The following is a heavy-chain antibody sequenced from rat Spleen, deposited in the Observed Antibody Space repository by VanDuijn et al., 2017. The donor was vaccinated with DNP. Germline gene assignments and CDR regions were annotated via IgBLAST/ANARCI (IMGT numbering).Heavy chain of an antibody. CDR1: GFTFSDYY. Sequence: EVQLVESGGGLVQPGRSLKLSCAASGFTFSDYYMAWVRQAPKKGLKWVAYISHEGSSTYYGDSVKGRFTVSRDNAKTTLYLQMNSLRSEATATYYCARGVYYYSATYWYFDFWGPGTMVTVSS. D-gene: IGHD1-1*01. J-gene: IGHJ1*01. CDR2: ISHEGSST. V-gene: IGHV5-22*01. CDR3: ARGVYYYSATYWYFDF.